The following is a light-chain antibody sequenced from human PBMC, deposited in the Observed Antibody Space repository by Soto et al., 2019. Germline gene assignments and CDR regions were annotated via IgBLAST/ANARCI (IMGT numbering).Light chain of an antibody. J-gene: IGKJ4*01. CDR1: QGIGDT. V-gene: IGKV3-15*01. CDR3: QAYKNCPLT. CDR2: DTS. Sequence: EVVMTQSPATLSVSPGEGVTLSCRANQGIGDTLAWYQHKPGQTPRLLLYDTSTRATGVPARFSGSRSGPEFARTINSVQSEDFPIYYCQAYKNCPLTLGGGTKVDI.